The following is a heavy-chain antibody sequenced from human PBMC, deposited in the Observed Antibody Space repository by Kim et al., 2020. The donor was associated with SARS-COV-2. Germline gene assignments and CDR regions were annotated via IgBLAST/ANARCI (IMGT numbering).Heavy chain of an antibody. CDR2: IIPIFGTA. Sequence: SVKVSCKASGGTFSSYAISWVRQAPGQGLEWMGGIIPIFGTANYAQKFQGRVTITADESTSTAYMELSSLRSEDTAVYYCARDTGITMVRGVIQLQYFQHWGQGTLVTVSS. J-gene: IGHJ1*01. CDR3: ARDTGITMVRGVIQLQYFQH. D-gene: IGHD3-10*01. CDR1: GGTFSSYA. V-gene: IGHV1-69*13.